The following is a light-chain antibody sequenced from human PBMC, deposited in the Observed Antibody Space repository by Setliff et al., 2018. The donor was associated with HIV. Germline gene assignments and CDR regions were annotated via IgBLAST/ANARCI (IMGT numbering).Light chain of an antibody. J-gene: IGLJ1*01. CDR3: QVWDSYSDHRYV. CDR1: SIGSKS. V-gene: IGLV3-21*04. Sequence: ELTQPPSVSVAPGKTARITCWGNSIGSKSVHWYQQKPGQAPVLVIYYDIDRPSGIPERFSGSNSGNTATLTIIRVEVGDEADYYCQVWDSYSDHRYVFGTGTKVTVL. CDR2: YDI.